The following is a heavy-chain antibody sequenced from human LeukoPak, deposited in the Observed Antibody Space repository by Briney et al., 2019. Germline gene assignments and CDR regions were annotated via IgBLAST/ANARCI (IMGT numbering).Heavy chain of an antibody. CDR1: GLTFNSYW. CDR2: INGDASNT. Sequence: PGGSLRLSCAVSGLTFNSYWMHCVGQVAGKGLVWVARINGDASNTTYADSVKGRVTISRDNAKNTLYLQMNSLRVDDTAVYYCARAMPHDNWFDPWGQGSLVTVSS. D-gene: IGHD2-2*01. CDR3: ARAMPHDNWFDP. J-gene: IGHJ5*02. V-gene: IGHV3-74*03.